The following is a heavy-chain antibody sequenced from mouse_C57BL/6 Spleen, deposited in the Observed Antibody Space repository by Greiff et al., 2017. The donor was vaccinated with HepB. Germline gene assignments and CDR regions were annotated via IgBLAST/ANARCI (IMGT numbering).Heavy chain of an antibody. J-gene: IGHJ4*01. CDR1: GYTFTDYE. V-gene: IGHV1-15*01. CDR3: TTGDAMDY. Sequence: VQLQQSGAELVRPGASVTLSCKASGYTFTDYEMHWVKQTPVHGLEWIGAIDPDTGGTAYNQKFKGKAILTAAKSSSTAYMELRSLTSEDSAVYYCTTGDAMDYWGQGTSVTVSS. CDR2: IDPDTGGT.